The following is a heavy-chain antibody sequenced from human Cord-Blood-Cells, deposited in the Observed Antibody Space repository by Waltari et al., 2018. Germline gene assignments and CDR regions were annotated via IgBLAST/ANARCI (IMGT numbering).Heavy chain of an antibody. CDR2: INPNSGGT. V-gene: IGHV1-2*02. D-gene: IGHD1-20*01. Sequence: QVQLVQSGAEVKKPGASVKVSCKASGYTFTGYYMNWVRQAPGQGLDWMGWINPNSGGTNHAQKFQGGVTMTRDTSISTAYMELSRLRSDDTAVYYCARGLRLYDWSSFDYWGQGTLVTVSS. CDR1: GYTFTGYY. CDR3: ARGLRLYDWSSFDY. J-gene: IGHJ4*02.